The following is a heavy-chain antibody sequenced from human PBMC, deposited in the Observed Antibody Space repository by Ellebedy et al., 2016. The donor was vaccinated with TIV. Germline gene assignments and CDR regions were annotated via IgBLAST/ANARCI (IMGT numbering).Heavy chain of an antibody. Sequence: GESLKISCAASGFTVSSNYMSWVRQAPGTGLEWVANLKPDGTEDYYVGSMKGRFTVSRDNAKSSLYLHLSSLGAEDTAVYYCARNSGWSIDYWGLGTLVTVSS. D-gene: IGHD6-19*01. CDR3: ARNSGWSIDY. CDR2: LKPDGTED. V-gene: IGHV3-7*03. CDR1: GFTVSSNY. J-gene: IGHJ4*02.